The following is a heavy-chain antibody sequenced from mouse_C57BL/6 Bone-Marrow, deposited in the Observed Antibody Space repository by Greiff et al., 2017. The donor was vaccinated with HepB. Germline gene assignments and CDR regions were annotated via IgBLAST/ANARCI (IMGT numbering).Heavy chain of an antibody. CDR3: ARRSSGYVLAY. D-gene: IGHD3-2*02. J-gene: IGHJ3*01. CDR1: GYTFTSYW. V-gene: IGHV1-69*01. CDR2: IDPSDSYT. Sequence: QVQLQQPGAELVMPGASVKLSCKASGYTFTSYWMHWVKQRPGQGLEWIGEIDPSDSYTNYNQKFKGKSTLTVDKSSGTAYVQLSSLTSEDSAVYYCARRSSGYVLAYWGQGTLVTVSA.